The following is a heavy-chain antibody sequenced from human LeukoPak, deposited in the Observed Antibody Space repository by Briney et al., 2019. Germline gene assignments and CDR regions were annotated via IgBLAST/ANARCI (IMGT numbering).Heavy chain of an antibody. Sequence: GGSLRLSCAASGFIFSDHYMDWVRQAPGKGLEWVGRTRNEANIYTTKYAASVKGRFTISRDDSKNSLYLQMNSLKTEDTAVYHCTRDRGAYNLYDYWGQGTLVTVSS. CDR1: GFIFSDHY. V-gene: IGHV3-72*01. J-gene: IGHJ4*02. D-gene: IGHD1-1*01. CDR2: TRNEANIYTT. CDR3: TRDRGAYNLYDY.